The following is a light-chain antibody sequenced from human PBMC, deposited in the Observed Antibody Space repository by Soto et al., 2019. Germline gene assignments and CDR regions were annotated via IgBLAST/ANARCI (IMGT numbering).Light chain of an antibody. V-gene: IGLV2-14*01. J-gene: IGLJ3*02. CDR1: NRDVGSYNL. Sequence: QPVLTQPASVSGSPGQLITIACTGTNRDVGSYNLVSWYQQRPGEAPKLIISEVRNRPSGISYRFTGSKSGNTASLTISGLQAEDEADYYCSSYTTTSTLVFGGGTKLTVL. CDR2: EVR. CDR3: SSYTTTSTLV.